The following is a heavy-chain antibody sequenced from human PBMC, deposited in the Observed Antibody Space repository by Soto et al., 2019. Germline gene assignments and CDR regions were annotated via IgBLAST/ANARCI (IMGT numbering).Heavy chain of an antibody. J-gene: IGHJ4*02. Sequence: PGGSLRLSSAAAGFTFSSYCMHWVRQAPGKGLVWVSRINSDGSSTNYADFVKGRFAISRDNAKNTLYLQMNSLRVEDTAVYYCSRVGGSTWHWGQGTLVTVSS. CDR2: INSDGSST. D-gene: IGHD1-26*01. CDR1: GFTFSSYC. V-gene: IGHV3-74*01. CDR3: SRVGGSTWH.